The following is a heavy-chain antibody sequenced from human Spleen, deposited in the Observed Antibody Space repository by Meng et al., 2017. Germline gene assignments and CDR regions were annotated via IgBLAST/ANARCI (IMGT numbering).Heavy chain of an antibody. CDR1: GYTFTDFF. Sequence: QVQLVQSGAEVLKPGASLMMSCRTSGYTFTDFFLHWVRQAPGQGLEWLGTINPNNGGTNYAQRFQDRVTLTRDTSTSTVYMELSSLGSEDTALYYCAREKSPGHFDYLGQGILVTVYS. CDR2: INPNNGGT. J-gene: IGHJ4*02. V-gene: IGHV1-46*01. CDR3: AREKSPGHFDY.